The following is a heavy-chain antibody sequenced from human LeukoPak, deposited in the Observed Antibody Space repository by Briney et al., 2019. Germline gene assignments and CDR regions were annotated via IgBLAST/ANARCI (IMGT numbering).Heavy chain of an antibody. CDR2: ICYSGST. J-gene: IGHJ3*02. Sequence: SEALSLTCTVSAGSISSYYWSWIRQPTGKGLEWIGYICYSGSTNYNPSLKSRVTISVDTSKNQFSLKLRSVTAADTAVYYCARGYSGYGYDAFDMWGQGTMVTVSS. CDR1: AGSISSYY. D-gene: IGHD5-12*01. V-gene: IGHV4-59*01. CDR3: ARGYSGYGYDAFDM.